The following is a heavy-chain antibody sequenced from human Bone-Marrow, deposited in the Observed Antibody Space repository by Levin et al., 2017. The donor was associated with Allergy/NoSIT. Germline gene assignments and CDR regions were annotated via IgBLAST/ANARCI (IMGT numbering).Heavy chain of an antibody. CDR2: IGKDESET. D-gene: IGHD6-13*01. J-gene: IGHJ4*02. Sequence: HTGGSLRLSCVTSGFTFSAYWMTWVRQAPGKGLQWVANIGKDESETNYVDSVKGRFTISRDNDKNLVYLHMNSLSADDTGVYYCVAYSNKWEGGDYWGQGTLVTVSS. CDR3: VAYSNKWEGGDY. V-gene: IGHV3-7*03. CDR1: GFTFSAYW.